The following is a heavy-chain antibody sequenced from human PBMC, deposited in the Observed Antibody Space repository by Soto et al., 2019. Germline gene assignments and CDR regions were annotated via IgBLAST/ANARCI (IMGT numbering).Heavy chain of an antibody. J-gene: IGHJ6*02. CDR1: GFTFSSFG. Sequence: EMHLVESGGDLVGPGGSLRLSCAGSGFTFSSFGMNWVRQAPGKGLEWVSSISSSGGPIYYADSVKGRFTISRDNVKDSLSLQMNSLRDEDTAVYYCAKDQIPWGGTYSYYYYGVDVWGQGTTVTVSS. CDR3: AKDQIPWGGTYSYYYYGVDV. CDR2: ISSSGGPI. V-gene: IGHV3-48*02. D-gene: IGHD1-26*01.